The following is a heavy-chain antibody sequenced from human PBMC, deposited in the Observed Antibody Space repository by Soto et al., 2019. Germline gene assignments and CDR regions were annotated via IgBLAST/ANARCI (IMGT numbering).Heavy chain of an antibody. Sequence: EVQLVESGGGLVKPGGSLRLSCAASGFTFSSYSMNWVRQAPGKGLEWVSSISSSSSYIYYADSGKGRFTIASDNAMNARYLQINSLSAEDTAVYYCATSHDILTFGAFDIWGQGTMVTVSS. J-gene: IGHJ3*02. V-gene: IGHV3-21*01. CDR1: GFTFSSYS. CDR2: ISSSSSYI. CDR3: ATSHDILTFGAFDI. D-gene: IGHD3-9*01.